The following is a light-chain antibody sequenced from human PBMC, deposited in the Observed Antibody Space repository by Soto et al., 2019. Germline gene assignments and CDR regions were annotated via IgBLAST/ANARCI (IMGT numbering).Light chain of an antibody. J-gene: IGKJ4*01. CDR2: GAS. CDR3: QQYGSSPIT. Sequence: EIVLTQSPASLSLYPGERATLSCRASQSVSSNLAWYQQKPGQAPRLLIYGASSRATGIPDRFSGSGSGTDFTLTISRLEPEDFAVYYCQQYGSSPITFGGGTKVDI. CDR1: QSVSSN. V-gene: IGKV3-20*01.